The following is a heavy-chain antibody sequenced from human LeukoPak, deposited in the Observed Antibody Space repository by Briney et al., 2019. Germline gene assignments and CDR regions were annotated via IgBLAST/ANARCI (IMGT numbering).Heavy chain of an antibody. CDR3: AGGAN. CDR2: ISPDGSGK. Sequence: GGSLRLSCEASGFRFSGYWLNWVRQAPGQGLEWVANISPDGSGKYYVDSVKGRFTISRDDAKNSLYLQMNSLRAEDTAVYYCAGGANWGQGTPVTVSS. CDR1: GFRFSGYW. J-gene: IGHJ4*02. V-gene: IGHV3-7*04.